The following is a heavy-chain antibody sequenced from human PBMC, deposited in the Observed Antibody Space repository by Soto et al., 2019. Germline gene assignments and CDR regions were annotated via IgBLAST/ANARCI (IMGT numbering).Heavy chain of an antibody. CDR2: IYYSGST. CDR3: ARSGSGSGWL. D-gene: IGHD6-19*01. Sequence: PSETLSLTCTVSGGSVISGHFYCSCIRQPPWKGLEWIGYIYYSGSTKYNPSLRSRVTILVDTSKNQFSLKLTSVTAADTAVYYCARSGSGSGWLGGQGTLVTVSS. V-gene: IGHV4-61*01. CDR1: GGSVISGHFY. J-gene: IGHJ4*02.